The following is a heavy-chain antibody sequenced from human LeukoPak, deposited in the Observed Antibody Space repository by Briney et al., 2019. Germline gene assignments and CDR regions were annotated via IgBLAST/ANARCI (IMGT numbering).Heavy chain of an antibody. CDR2: IGTAGDT. D-gene: IGHD6-19*01. CDR1: GFTFSSYD. Sequence: GGSLRLSCAASGFTFSSYDMHWVRQATGKGLEWVSAIGTAGDTYYPGSVKGRFTISRENAKNSLYLQMNSLRAGDTAVYYCARAVAGLKFDAFDIWGQGTMVTVSS. V-gene: IGHV3-13*01. CDR3: ARAVAGLKFDAFDI. J-gene: IGHJ3*02.